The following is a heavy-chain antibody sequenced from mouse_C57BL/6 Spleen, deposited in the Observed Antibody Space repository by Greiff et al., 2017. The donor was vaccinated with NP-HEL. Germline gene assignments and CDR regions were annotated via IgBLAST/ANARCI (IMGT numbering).Heavy chain of an antibody. CDR3: ARAYYGNYAWFAY. J-gene: IGHJ3*01. D-gene: IGHD2-10*01. Sequence: KPGHGLEWIGEILPGSGSTNYNEKFKGKATFTADTSSNTAYMQLSSLTTEDSAIYYCARAYYGNYAWFAYWGQGTLVTVSA. CDR2: ILPGSGST. V-gene: IGHV1-9*01.